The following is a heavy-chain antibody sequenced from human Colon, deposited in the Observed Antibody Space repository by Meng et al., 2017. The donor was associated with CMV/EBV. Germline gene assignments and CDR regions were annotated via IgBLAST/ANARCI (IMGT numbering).Heavy chain of an antibody. CDR2: ITPILGGA. CDR1: GGTFGSFT. Sequence: SCKGSGGTFGSFTINWVRQAPGKGIEWMGRITPILGGANSAQKLQGRVTITADKRTNTAYMELSRLISEDTGVYYCARGGGGTGIDYWGRGTLVTVSS. V-gene: IGHV1-69*08. J-gene: IGHJ4*02. D-gene: IGHD3-16*01. CDR3: ARGGGGTGIDY.